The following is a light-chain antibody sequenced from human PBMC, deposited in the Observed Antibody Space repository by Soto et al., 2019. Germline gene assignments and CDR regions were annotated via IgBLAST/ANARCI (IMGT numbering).Light chain of an antibody. V-gene: IGLV1-47*01. CDR1: TSNIGSNY. CDR3: CSYAGNYIYV. Sequence: QSVLTQPPSASGTPGQGVTVSCSGSTSNIGSNYVYWYQQLPGTAPKLLIYRNNQRPAGVPDRFSGSKSGNSASLTISGLQAEDEADYYCCSYAGNYIYVFGTGTKVTVL. CDR2: RNN. J-gene: IGLJ1*01.